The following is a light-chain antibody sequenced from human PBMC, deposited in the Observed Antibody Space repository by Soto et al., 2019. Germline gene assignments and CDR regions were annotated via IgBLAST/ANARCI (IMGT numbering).Light chain of an antibody. J-gene: IGKJ1*01. V-gene: IGKV3-20*01. CDR2: GAS. Sequence: EIVLTQSPGTLSLSPGEKATLSCRASQSVSSNYLDWYQQKPGQAPRPLIYGASSSAIGIPDRFSGSGSGTDFTLTISRLEPEDFAVYYCQQYGSLTLTFGQGTKVEIK. CDR1: QSVSSNY. CDR3: QQYGSLTLT.